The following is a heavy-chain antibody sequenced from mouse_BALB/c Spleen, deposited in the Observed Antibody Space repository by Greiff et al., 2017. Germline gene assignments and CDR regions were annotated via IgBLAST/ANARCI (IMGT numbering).Heavy chain of an antibody. CDR2: ISDGGSYT. V-gene: IGHV5-4*02. J-gene: IGHJ4*01. Sequence: EVKLMESGGGLVKPGGSLKLSCAASGFTFSDYYMYWVRQTPEKRLEWVATISDGGSYTYYPDSVKGRFTISRDNAKNNLYLQMSSLKSEDTAMYDCARDMTSYYAMDYWGQGTSVTVSS. CDR1: GFTFSDYY. D-gene: IGHD2-13*01. CDR3: ARDMTSYYAMDY.